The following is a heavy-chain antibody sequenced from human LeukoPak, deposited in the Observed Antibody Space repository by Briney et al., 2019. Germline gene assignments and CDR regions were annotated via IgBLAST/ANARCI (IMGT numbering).Heavy chain of an antibody. D-gene: IGHD5-18*01. CDR2: INPNSGDT. V-gene: IGHV1-2*02. CDR3: ARDGYSYGSDAFDI. Sequence: ASVKVSCKASGYTFTGYYMHWVRQAPGQGLEWMGWINPNSGDTNYAQKLQGRVTMTTDTSTSTAYMELRSLRSDDTAVYYCARDGYSYGSDAFDIWGQGTMVTVSS. J-gene: IGHJ3*02. CDR1: GYTFTGYY.